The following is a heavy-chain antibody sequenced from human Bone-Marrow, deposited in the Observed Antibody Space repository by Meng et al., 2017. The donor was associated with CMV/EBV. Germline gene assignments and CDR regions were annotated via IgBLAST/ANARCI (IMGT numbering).Heavy chain of an antibody. D-gene: IGHD2-2*02. CDR2: ISSSDNYI. CDR3: AIGHCRTTTCYTGEF. J-gene: IGHJ4*02. Sequence: GESLKISCAASGITFSRYEMNWVRQAPGKGLEWVSFISSSDNYIYYADSVQGRFTISRDNAKNSLYLQMDGLRAEDTAIYYCAIGHCRTTTCYTGEFWGQGTRVTGSS. V-gene: IGHV3-48*03. CDR1: GITFSRYE.